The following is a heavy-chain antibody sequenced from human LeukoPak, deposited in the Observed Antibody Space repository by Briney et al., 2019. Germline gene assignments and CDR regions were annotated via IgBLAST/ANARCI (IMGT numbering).Heavy chain of an antibody. J-gene: IGHJ4*02. CDR3: ARARRGYSGYVPYFDY. V-gene: IGHV3-11*01. CDR1: GFTFSDYY. Sequence: GGSLRLSCAASGFTFSDYYMSWIRQAPGKGLEWVSYISSSGSTIYYADSVKGRFTISRDNAKNSLNLQMNSLRAEDTAVYYCARARRGYSGYVPYFDYWGQGTLVTVSS. D-gene: IGHD5-12*01. CDR2: ISSSGSTI.